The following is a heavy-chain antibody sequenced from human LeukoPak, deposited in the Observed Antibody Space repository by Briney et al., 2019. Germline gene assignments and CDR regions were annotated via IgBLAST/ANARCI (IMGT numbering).Heavy chain of an antibody. CDR1: GFTFSSYC. Sequence: GRSLRLSCAASGFTFSSYCMHRVRPAPGKGLEWVAVISNDGSNKYYADSVNGRLTISRDNSKNTVYLQMNSGRAEDTAVYYCANENYYGSSGYPDHWVEGTLVTVSS. D-gene: IGHD3-22*01. V-gene: IGHV3-30*18. J-gene: IGHJ5*02. CDR2: ISNDGSNK. CDR3: ANENYYGSSGYPDH.